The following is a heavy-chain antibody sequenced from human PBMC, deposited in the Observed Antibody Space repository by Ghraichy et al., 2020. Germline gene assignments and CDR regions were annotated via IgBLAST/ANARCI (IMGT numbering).Heavy chain of an antibody. V-gene: IGHV3-11*06. D-gene: IGHD3-10*01. CDR3: ARDQYYYGSGSYYNSYYYYGMDV. CDR1: GFTFSDYY. Sequence: GGSLRLSCAASGFTFSDYYMSWIRQAPGKGLEWVSYISSSSSYTNYADSVKGRFTISRDNAKNSLYLQMNSLRAEDTAVYYCARDQYYYGSGSYYNSYYYYGMDVWGQGTTVTVSS. J-gene: IGHJ6*02. CDR2: ISSSSSYT.